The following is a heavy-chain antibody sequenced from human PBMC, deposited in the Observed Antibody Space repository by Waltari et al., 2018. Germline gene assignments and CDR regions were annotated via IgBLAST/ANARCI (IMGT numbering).Heavy chain of an antibody. J-gene: IGHJ4*02. CDR3: AKILLTGYKVFDY. V-gene: IGHV3-30*02. D-gene: IGHD3-9*01. Sequence: QVQLVESGGGVVQPGGSLRLSCAASGFTFSSYGMHWVRKAPGKGLEWVAFIRYDGSNKYYADSVKGRFTISRDNSKNTLYLQMNSLRAEDTAVYYCAKILLTGYKVFDYWGQGTLVTVSS. CDR2: IRYDGSNK. CDR1: GFTFSSYG.